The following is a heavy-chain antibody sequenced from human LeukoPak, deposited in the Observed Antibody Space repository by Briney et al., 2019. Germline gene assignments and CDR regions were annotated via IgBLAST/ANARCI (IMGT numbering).Heavy chain of an antibody. J-gene: IGHJ4*02. CDR3: ARQTRDYPFDY. D-gene: IGHD4-17*01. V-gene: IGHV1-8*01. CDR2: MNPNSGNT. Sequence: GASVKVSCKASGYTFSSYDINWARQATGQGLEWMGWMNPNSGNTGYAQKFQGRVTMTRSTSISTAYMELSSLRSEDTAVYYCARQTRDYPFDYWGQGTLVTVSS. CDR1: GYTFSSYD.